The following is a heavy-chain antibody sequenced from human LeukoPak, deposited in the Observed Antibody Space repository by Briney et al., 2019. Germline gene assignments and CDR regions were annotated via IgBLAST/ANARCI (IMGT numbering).Heavy chain of an antibody. CDR1: GYTFTGYY. V-gene: IGHV1-2*02. Sequence: ASVKVSCKVSGYTFTGYYMHWVRQAPGQGLKWMGWINPNSGGTNYAQKFQGRVTMTRDTSISTAYMELSRLRSDDTAVYYCARAGYYGSGSYYPWGQGTLVTVSS. D-gene: IGHD3-10*01. CDR2: INPNSGGT. J-gene: IGHJ5*02. CDR3: ARAGYYGSGSYYP.